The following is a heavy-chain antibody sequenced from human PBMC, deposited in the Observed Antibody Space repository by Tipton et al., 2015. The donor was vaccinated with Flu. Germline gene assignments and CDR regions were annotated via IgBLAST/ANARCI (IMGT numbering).Heavy chain of an antibody. CDR3: ARGRDRYRVDAFDV. J-gene: IGHJ3*01. V-gene: IGHV1-18*04. D-gene: IGHD3-9*01. CDR2: FSTYNGNT. CDR1: GYTFSTYG. Sequence: QSGAEVKKPGASVKVSCKASGYTFSTYGISWVRQAPGQGLEWMGWFSTYNGNTNYAPKFQARLTLTTDTSTNTAYLELRSLTSDDTAVYYCARGRDRYRVDAFDVWGQGTLVTVSS.